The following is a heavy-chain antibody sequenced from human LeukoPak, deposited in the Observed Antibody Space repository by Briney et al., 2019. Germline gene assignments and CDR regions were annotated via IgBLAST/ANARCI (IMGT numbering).Heavy chain of an antibody. J-gene: IGHJ4*02. Sequence: GGSLRLSCAASGFTFSSYAMSWVRQAPGKGLKWVSAISGSGGSTYYADSVKGRFTISRDNSKNTLYLQMNSLRAEDTAVYYCAKNIIVVVAATLDYWGQGTLVTVSS. CDR1: GFTFSSYA. CDR3: AKNIIVVVAATLDY. CDR2: ISGSGGST. V-gene: IGHV3-23*01. D-gene: IGHD2-15*01.